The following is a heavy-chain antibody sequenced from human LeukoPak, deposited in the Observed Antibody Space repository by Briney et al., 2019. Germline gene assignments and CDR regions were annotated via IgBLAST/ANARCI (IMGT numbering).Heavy chain of an antibody. CDR3: AKLLVTNYFDY. CDR1: GFTFSSYG. J-gene: IGHJ4*02. Sequence: GGSLRLSCAASGFTFSSYGMYWVRQAPGKGLEWVAVISYDGSNKYYADSVKGRFTISRDNSKNTLYLQMNSLRAEDTAVYYCAKLLVTNYFDYWGQGTLVTVSS. V-gene: IGHV3-30*18. D-gene: IGHD3-9*01. CDR2: ISYDGSNK.